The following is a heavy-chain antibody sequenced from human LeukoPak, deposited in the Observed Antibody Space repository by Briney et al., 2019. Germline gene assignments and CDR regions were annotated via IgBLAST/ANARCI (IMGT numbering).Heavy chain of an antibody. J-gene: IGHJ1*01. CDR1: GGSFNGYY. V-gene: IGHV4-34*01. CDR3: ARGPGNFQH. CDR2: INHSGST. Sequence: SETLSLTCAVYGGSFNGYYWSWIRQPPGKGLEWIGEINHSGSTNYNPSLKSRVTISVDTSKNQFSLKLSSVTAADTAVYYCARGPGNFQHWGQGTLVTVSS.